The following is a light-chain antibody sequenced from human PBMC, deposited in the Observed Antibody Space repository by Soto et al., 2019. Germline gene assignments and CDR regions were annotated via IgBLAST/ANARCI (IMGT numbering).Light chain of an antibody. CDR1: QSIVYSDGNIY. V-gene: IGKV2-30*01. Sequence: DVVMNQSPLSLPVTLGQPASISCRSSQSIVYSDGNIYLSWFHQRPGQSPRRLIYKVSNRESGVPDRFSGSGSGTEFTLRISTVEAEDVGVYYCMQGTHWPTFGQGTKVEIK. J-gene: IGKJ1*01. CDR3: MQGTHWPT. CDR2: KVS.